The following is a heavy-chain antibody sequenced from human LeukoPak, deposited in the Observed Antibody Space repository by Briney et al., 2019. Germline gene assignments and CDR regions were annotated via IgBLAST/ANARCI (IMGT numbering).Heavy chain of an antibody. J-gene: IGHJ4*02. V-gene: IGHV4-34*01. D-gene: IGHD6-13*01. CDR2: INHSGST. CDR3: ARDAPWYSSSNFKRFFDY. Sequence: PSETLSLTCAVYGGSFSGYYWSWIRQPPGKGLEWIGEINHSGSTNYNPSLKSRVTISVDTSKNQFSLKLSSVTAADTAVYYCARDAPWYSSSNFKRFFDYWGQGTLVTVSS. CDR1: GGSFSGYY.